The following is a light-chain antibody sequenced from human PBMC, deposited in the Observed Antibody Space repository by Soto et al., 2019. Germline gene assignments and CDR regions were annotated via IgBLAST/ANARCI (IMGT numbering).Light chain of an antibody. J-gene: IGKJ2*01. CDR3: QQYGSSPYT. Sequence: IVMTQSPATLSVSPGERATLSCRASQSVNTNLAWYQQRPGQAPRLLIYVASTRAAGVPARFSGSGSGTEFTLTISSLQSEDFAVYYCQQYGSSPYTFGQGTKVDIK. CDR2: VAS. CDR1: QSVNTN. V-gene: IGKV3-15*01.